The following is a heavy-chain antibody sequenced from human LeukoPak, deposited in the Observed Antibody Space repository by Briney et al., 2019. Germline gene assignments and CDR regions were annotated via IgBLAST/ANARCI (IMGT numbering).Heavy chain of an antibody. CDR3: ARVQAIAGTN. CDR1: GYTFNSYG. D-gene: IGHD6-13*01. Sequence: ASVKVSCKASGYTFNSYGITWVRQAPGQGLEWMGWISGYNGNTRYAQKLQGRVTMTTDTSTSTAYMELSSLRSEDTAVYYCARVQAIAGTNWGQGTLVTVSS. V-gene: IGHV1-18*01. CDR2: ISGYNGNT. J-gene: IGHJ4*02.